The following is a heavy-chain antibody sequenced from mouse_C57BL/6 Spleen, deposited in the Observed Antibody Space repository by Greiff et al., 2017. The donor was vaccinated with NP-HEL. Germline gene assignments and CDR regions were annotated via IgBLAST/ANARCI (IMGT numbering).Heavy chain of an antibody. CDR2: IYPGSGST. CDR3: AREGIGLRTFDY. CDR1: GYTFTSYW. J-gene: IGHJ2*01. D-gene: IGHD2-4*01. Sequence: QVQLQQPGAELVKPGASVKMSCKASGYTFTSYWITWVKQRPGQGLEWIGDIYPGSGSTNYNEKFKSKATLTVDKSSSTAYMQLSSLTSEDSAVYYCAREGIGLRTFDYWGQGTTLTVSS. V-gene: IGHV1-55*01.